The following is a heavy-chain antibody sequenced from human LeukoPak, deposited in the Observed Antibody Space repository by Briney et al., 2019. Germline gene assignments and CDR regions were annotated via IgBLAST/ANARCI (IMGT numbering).Heavy chain of an antibody. V-gene: IGHV4-61*02. J-gene: IGHJ5*02. CDR1: SDSISSTSGTYF. CDR3: ARYRLGWFDP. CDR2: INTSGST. D-gene: IGHD1-1*01. Sequence: PSETLSLTRSVSSDSISSTSGTYFWGWIRQPAGKGLEWIGRINTSGSTNYNPSLKSRVTMSVDTSKNQFSLKVTSVTAADTDVYYCARYRLGWFDPWGQGTLVTVSS.